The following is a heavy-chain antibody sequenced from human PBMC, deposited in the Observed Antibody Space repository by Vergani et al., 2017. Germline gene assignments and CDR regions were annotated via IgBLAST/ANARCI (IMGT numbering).Heavy chain of an antibody. J-gene: IGHJ6*02. D-gene: IGHD4-17*01. CDR1: GFTFSSYA. CDR3: AKDGEGDYGDYSLVNSYYYGMDV. V-gene: IGHV3-23*01. CDR2: ISGSGGST. Sequence: EVQLLESGGGLVQPGGSLRLSCAASGFTFSSYAMSWVRQAPGKGLEWVSAISGSGGSTYYAGSVKGRFTISRDNSKNTLHLQMTSLGDEDTAVYYCAKDGEGDYGDYSLVNSYYYGMDVWGQGTTVTVSS.